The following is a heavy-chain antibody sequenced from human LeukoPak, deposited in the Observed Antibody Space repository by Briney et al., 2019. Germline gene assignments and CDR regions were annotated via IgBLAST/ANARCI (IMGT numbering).Heavy chain of an antibody. J-gene: IGHJ4*02. CDR3: ARGVEYGDYVFT. V-gene: IGHV4-4*07. CDR1: GGSISNYY. Sequence: SETLSLTCTVSGGSISNYYWSWIRQPAGKGLEWIGRVYVSGSTNYNPSLKSRVTISVDTSKNQFSLNLRSVTAADTAVYYCARGVEYGDYVFTRGQGALLTVSS. D-gene: IGHD3-16*01. CDR2: VYVSGST.